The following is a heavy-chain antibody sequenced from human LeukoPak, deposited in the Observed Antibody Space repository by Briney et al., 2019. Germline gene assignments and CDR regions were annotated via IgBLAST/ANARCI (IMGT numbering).Heavy chain of an antibody. CDR1: GFTFSTYW. V-gene: IGHV3-7*01. CDR2: IKQDESDK. Sequence: PGGSLRLPCLASGFTFSTYWMAWVRQAPGKGLEWVANIKQDESDKNYVDSVKGRFTISRDNAKNSLYLQMNSLRAEDTAVYYCARDSLGSLDYWGQGILVTVSS. J-gene: IGHJ4*02. CDR3: ARDSLGSLDY. D-gene: IGHD1-26*01.